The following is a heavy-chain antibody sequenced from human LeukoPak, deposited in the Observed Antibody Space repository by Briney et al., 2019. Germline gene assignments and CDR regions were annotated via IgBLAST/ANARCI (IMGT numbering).Heavy chain of an antibody. Sequence: GGSLRLSCAASGFTFSNYAMHWVRQAPGKGLEWVAVISYDGSNKYYADSVKGRFTISRDNSKNTLYLQMNSLRAEDTAIYYCARAALSSGWKAGINYWGQGTLVTVSS. CDR2: ISYDGSNK. J-gene: IGHJ4*02. CDR1: GFTFSNYA. V-gene: IGHV3-30-3*01. D-gene: IGHD6-19*01. CDR3: ARAALSSGWKAGINY.